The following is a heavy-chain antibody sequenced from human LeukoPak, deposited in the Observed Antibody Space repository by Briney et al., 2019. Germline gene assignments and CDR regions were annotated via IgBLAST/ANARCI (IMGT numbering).Heavy chain of an antibody. J-gene: IGHJ4*02. Sequence: PGGSLRLSCAASGFAFSRFWMSWVRQAPGKGLEWVATIKQDGSEKDYVDSVKGRFTISRDNAKNSLYLQMNSLRAEDTAVYYCARDLADFWSGYSGFDYWGQGTLVTVSS. CDR2: IKQDGSEK. V-gene: IGHV3-7*01. D-gene: IGHD3-3*01. CDR3: ARDLADFWSGYSGFDY. CDR1: GFAFSRFW.